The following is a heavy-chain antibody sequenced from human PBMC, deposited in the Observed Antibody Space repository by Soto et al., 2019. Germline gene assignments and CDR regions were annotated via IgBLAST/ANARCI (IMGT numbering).Heavy chain of an antibody. J-gene: IGHJ4*02. D-gene: IGHD3-22*01. CDR1: GYTFTSYG. Sequence: QVQLVQSGAEVKKPGASVKVSCKASGYTFTSYGISWVRQAPGQGLEWMGWISAYNGNTNYAQKLQGRVTMTTDTYTSTAYMELRSLRSGDTAVYYCARFMTYYYDSSGYYASDWGQGTLVTVSP. CDR2: ISAYNGNT. V-gene: IGHV1-18*01. CDR3: ARFMTYYYDSSGYYASD.